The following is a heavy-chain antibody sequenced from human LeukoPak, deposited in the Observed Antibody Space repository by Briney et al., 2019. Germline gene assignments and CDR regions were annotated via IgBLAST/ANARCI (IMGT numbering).Heavy chain of an antibody. CDR1: GFTFSSYS. J-gene: IGHJ4*02. V-gene: IGHV3-21*01. Sequence: GGSLRLSCAASGFTFSSYSMNWVRQAPGKGLEWVSSISSSSSYIYYADPVKGRFTISRDNAKNSLYLQMNSLRAEDTAVYYCARRGHMIVGGIDYWGQGTLVTVSS. CDR3: ARRGHMIVGGIDY. CDR2: ISSSSSYI. D-gene: IGHD3-22*01.